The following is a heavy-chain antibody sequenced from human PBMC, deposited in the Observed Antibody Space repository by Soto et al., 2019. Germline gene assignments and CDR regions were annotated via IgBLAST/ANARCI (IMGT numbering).Heavy chain of an antibody. Sequence: SVTRCHPCTVSAGTITRYYCSLIRQPPGKGLEWIGYVYFSGSSKYNPSLKSRITISVDRSKNQFSLKLSSVTAADTAVYYCARSGYGSGSYPGISWGQGTLVTVS. CDR3: ARSGYGSGSYPGIS. V-gene: IGHV4-59*01. CDR1: AGTITRYY. D-gene: IGHD3-10*01. J-gene: IGHJ5*02. CDR2: VYFSGSS.